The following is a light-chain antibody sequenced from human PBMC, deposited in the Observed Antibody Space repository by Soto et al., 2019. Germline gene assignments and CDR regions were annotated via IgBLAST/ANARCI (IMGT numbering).Light chain of an antibody. V-gene: IGKV2-30*01. CDR1: QSLVYSDGNTY. J-gene: IGKJ1*01. CDR2: KVS. Sequence: DVVMTQSPLSLPVTLGQPASISCRSSQSLVYSDGNTYLNWFQQRPGQSPRRLIYKVSNRDSGVPVRFSGSGSGTDFTLKISRVEAEDVGDYYCMQGTHWPPTFGQWTKVDIK. CDR3: MQGTHWPPT.